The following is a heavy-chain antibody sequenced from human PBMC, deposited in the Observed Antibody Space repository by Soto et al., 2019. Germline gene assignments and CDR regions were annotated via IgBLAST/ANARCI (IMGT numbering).Heavy chain of an antibody. CDR3: ARDLGSGYDPGDY. V-gene: IGHV1-69*13. Sequence: SVKVSCKASGDTFTSFAISWVRQAPGQGLEWMGGIIPTIGTTNYAQRFQGRITITGDESTGTAYMELSSLKSEDTAVYYCARDLGSGYDPGDYWGQGTLVTVSS. CDR2: IIPTIGTT. J-gene: IGHJ4*02. D-gene: IGHD5-12*01. CDR1: GDTFTSFA.